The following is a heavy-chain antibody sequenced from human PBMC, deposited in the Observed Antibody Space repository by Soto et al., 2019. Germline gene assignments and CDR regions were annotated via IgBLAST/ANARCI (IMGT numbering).Heavy chain of an antibody. D-gene: IGHD4-17*01. J-gene: IGHJ6*02. CDR3: ARDSGHDYGYYYGMDV. CDR2: INHSGST. Sequence: SETLSLTCAVYGGSFSGYYWSWIRQPPGKGLEWIGEINHSGSTNYNPSLKSRVTISVGTSKNQFSLKLSSVTAADTAVYYCARDSGHDYGYYYGMDVWGQGTTVTVS. V-gene: IGHV4-34*01. CDR1: GGSFSGYY.